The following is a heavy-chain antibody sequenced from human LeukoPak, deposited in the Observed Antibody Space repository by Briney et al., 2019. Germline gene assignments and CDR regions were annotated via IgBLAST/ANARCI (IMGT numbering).Heavy chain of an antibody. CDR2: ISWNSGSI. D-gene: IGHD6-13*01. V-gene: IGHV3-9*01. J-gene: IGHJ4*02. CDR3: AKDIRGIAAAGTFFDY. Sequence: PGGSLRLSCAASGFTFDDYAMHWVRQAPGKGLEWVSGISWNSGSIGYADSVKGRFTISRDNAKNSLYLQMNSLRAEDTALYYCAKDIRGIAAAGTFFDYWGQGTLVTVSS. CDR1: GFTFDDYA.